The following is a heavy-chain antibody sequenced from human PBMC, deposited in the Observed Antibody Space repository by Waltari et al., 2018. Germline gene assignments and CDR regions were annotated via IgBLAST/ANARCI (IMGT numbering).Heavy chain of an antibody. Sequence: QVQLVQSGAEVKKPGASVKVSCKASGYTLTSYDINWVRQATGQGREWMGWMNPNSGNTGYAQKFQGRVTITRNTSISTAYMELSSLRSEDTAVYYCARSIAARYGMDVWGQGTTVTVSS. CDR2: MNPNSGNT. V-gene: IGHV1-8*03. J-gene: IGHJ6*02. CDR3: ARSIAARYGMDV. CDR1: GYTLTSYD. D-gene: IGHD6-6*01.